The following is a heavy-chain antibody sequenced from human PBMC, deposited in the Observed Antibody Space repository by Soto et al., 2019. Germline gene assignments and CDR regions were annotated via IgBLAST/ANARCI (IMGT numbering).Heavy chain of an antibody. Sequence: SQTLSLTCAISGDSVSSNSAAWNWIRQSPSGGLEWLGRTYYRSKWYNDYAVSVKSRITVNPDTSKNQFSLQLNSVTPEDTAVYYCARSSESAATGHDYWGQGTLVTVSS. J-gene: IGHJ4*02. CDR2: TYYRSKWYN. CDR1: GDSVSSNSAA. V-gene: IGHV6-1*01. D-gene: IGHD1-1*01. CDR3: ARSSESAATGHDY.